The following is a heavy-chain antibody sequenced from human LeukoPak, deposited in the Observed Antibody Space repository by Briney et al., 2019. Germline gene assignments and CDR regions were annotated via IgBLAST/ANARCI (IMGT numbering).Heavy chain of an antibody. CDR1: GFTFSDHA. V-gene: IGHV3-13*01. Sequence: GSLGLSCAASGFTFSDHAMHWVRQAPGKGLEWVSAVGIAADTFYPGSVKGRFTISRENAKNSLYLQMNSLRVEDTAVYYCVRQKKSHGNFDYWGQGTLVTVSS. J-gene: IGHJ4*02. CDR3: VRQKKSHGNFDY. D-gene: IGHD1-26*01. CDR2: VGIAADT.